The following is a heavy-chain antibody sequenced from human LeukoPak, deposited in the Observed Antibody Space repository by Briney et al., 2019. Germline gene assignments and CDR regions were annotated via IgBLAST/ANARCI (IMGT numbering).Heavy chain of an antibody. J-gene: IGHJ4*02. CDR2: ISSSSSYI. Sequence: PGGSLRLSCAASGFTFSSYSMNWVRQAPGKGLEWVSSISSSSSYIYYADSVKGRFTISRDNAKNSLYPQMNSLRAEDTAVYYCARVRVVVTAAIDYWGQGTLVTVSS. CDR1: GFTFSSYS. V-gene: IGHV3-21*01. D-gene: IGHD2-21*02. CDR3: ARVRVVVTAAIDY.